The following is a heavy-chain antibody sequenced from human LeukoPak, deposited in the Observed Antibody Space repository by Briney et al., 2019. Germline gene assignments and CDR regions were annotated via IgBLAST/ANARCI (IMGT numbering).Heavy chain of an antibody. D-gene: IGHD3-3*01. CDR1: GFTFSSYA. CDR3: ARRGYDFWSGYYPYYFDY. V-gene: IGHV3-23*01. Sequence: PGGSLRHSCAAFGFTFSSYAMSWVRQAPGKGLEWVTAISGSGGSTYYADSVKGRFTISRDNSKNTLYLQMNSLRAEDTAVYYCARRGYDFWSGYYPYYFDYWGQGTLVTVSS. J-gene: IGHJ4*02. CDR2: ISGSGGST.